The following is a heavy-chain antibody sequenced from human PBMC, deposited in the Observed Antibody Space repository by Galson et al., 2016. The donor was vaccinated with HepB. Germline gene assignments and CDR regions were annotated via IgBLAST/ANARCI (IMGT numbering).Heavy chain of an antibody. V-gene: IGHV3-23*01. CDR3: AKFGLETPTIFGIINMPFDF. D-gene: IGHD3-3*01. Sequence: VRQAPGKGLEGVSGLSLSGDDTQYADSVKGRFTISRDNSKNTLYLQMNSLRPDDTAVYYCAKFGLETPTIFGIINMPFDFWGQGTLVTVSS. J-gene: IGHJ4*02. CDR2: LSLSGDDT.